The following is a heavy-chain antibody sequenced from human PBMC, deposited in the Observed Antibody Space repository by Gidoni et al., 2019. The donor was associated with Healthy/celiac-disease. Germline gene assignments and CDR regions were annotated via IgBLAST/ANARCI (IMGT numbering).Heavy chain of an antibody. CDR2: INHSGST. D-gene: IGHD3-10*01. CDR1: GASFSGYY. Sequence: QVQLQQWGAGLLKPSETLSLTCAVYGASFSGYYWSWIRQPPGKGLEWIGEINHSGSTNYNPSLKSRVTISVDTSKNQFSLKLSSVTAADTAVYYCARAGYGSGSRNFDYWGQGTLVTVSS. CDR3: ARAGYGSGSRNFDY. V-gene: IGHV4-34*01. J-gene: IGHJ4*02.